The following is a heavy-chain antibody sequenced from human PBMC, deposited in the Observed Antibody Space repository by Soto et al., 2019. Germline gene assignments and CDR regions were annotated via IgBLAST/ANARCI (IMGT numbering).Heavy chain of an antibody. D-gene: IGHD3-3*01. CDR3: TTSSPRRDHDFWSGYYKSVGYYYYYYMDV. CDR1: GFTFSNAW. V-gene: IGHV3-15*01. CDR2: IKSKTDGGTT. J-gene: IGHJ6*03. Sequence: GGSLRLSCAASGFTFSNAWMSWVRQAPGKGLEWVGRIKSKTDGGTTDYAAPVKGRFTISRDDSKNTLYLQMNSLKTEDTAVYYCTTSSPRRDHDFWSGYYKSVGYYYYYYMDVWGKGTTVTVSS.